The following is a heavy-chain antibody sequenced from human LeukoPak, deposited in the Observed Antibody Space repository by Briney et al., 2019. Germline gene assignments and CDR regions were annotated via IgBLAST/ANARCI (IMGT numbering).Heavy chain of an antibody. CDR3: AKLHAPADCSSASCYAWNLFDP. CDR2: ISYDGNNK. V-gene: IGHV3-30*18. D-gene: IGHD2-2*01. J-gene: IGHJ5*02. CDR1: GYTFSSYG. Sequence: GGPLTLSCAASGYTFSSYGMHWVRQAPGKGLEGVADISYDGNNKYHADSVKGRFTISRDNPKNTLYLQTNSLRAEDTAVYYCAKLHAPADCSSASCYAWNLFDPWGQGTLVTVSS.